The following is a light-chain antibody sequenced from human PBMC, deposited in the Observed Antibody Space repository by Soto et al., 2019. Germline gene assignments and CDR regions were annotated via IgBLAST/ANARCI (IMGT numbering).Light chain of an antibody. Sequence: EIVMTQSPATLSMSPGERATLSCRASQSISSNLAWYQQKPGQAPRLLIYGASTRATGIPARFSGSGYGTDFTLTISSLQSEDFAIYYCQQYNNWPPLYTFGQGTKLENK. J-gene: IGKJ2*01. CDR1: QSISSN. CDR3: QQYNNWPPLYT. V-gene: IGKV3-15*01. CDR2: GAS.